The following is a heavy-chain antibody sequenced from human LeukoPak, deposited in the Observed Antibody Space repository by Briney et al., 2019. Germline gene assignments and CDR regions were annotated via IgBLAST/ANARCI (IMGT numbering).Heavy chain of an antibody. CDR1: GFTFSSYW. J-gene: IGHJ4*02. CDR2: INSDGSST. CDR3: AREDVDTTIGPYYFDY. V-gene: IGHV3-74*01. Sequence: GGSLRLSCAVSGFTFSSYWMHWVRQAPGKGLAWVSRINSDGSSTNYADSVKGRFTISRDNAKNTLYLQMNSLRAEDTAVYYCAREDVDTTIGPYYFDYWGQGTLVTVSS. D-gene: IGHD5-18*01.